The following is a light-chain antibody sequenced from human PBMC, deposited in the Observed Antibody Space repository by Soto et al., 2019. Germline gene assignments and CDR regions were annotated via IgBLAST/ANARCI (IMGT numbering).Light chain of an antibody. CDR3: QHYGRSAIFT. CDR1: QSLSSNY. J-gene: IGKJ3*01. CDR2: GAS. V-gene: IGKV3-20*01. Sequence: EIVLTQSPGTLSLSPGERATLSCRASQSLSSNYLAWYQQKPGQAPRLLFYGASSRASGIPDRFSGSGSGTDFTLTISSLEPEDFAVYYCQHYGRSAIFTLGPGTTVDIK.